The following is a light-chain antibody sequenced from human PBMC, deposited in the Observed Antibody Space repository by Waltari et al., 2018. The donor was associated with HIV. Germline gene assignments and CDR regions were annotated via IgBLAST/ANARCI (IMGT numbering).Light chain of an antibody. Sequence: QSPLTQTPSMSGAPGQRVNISCSAGPSTIGINSVNWYRQLPEPAPKLLIYSNDQRPSSVPVRFSGSKSATSAFLVISGLQSDDEADYYCATWDDTMSVVFGGGTRLTVL. CDR3: ATWDDTMSVV. CDR2: SND. V-gene: IGLV1-44*01. CDR1: PSTIGINS. J-gene: IGLJ2*01.